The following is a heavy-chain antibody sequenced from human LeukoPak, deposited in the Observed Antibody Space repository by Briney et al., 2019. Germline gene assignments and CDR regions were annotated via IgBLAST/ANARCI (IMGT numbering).Heavy chain of an antibody. D-gene: IGHD3-22*01. J-gene: IGHJ4*02. CDR1: GFTVTSCG. V-gene: IGHV3-33*06. CDR3: AKGTYGRSGDYRTYFDT. CDR2: LWHDGSLQ. Sequence: GGSLRLSCAASGFTVTSCGIHWVCQAPGKGLEWVLLLWHDGSLQYYADSVEGRFTVSRDTSKNTVYLQMDNLRAEDTAVYYCAKGTYGRSGDYRTYFDTWGQGTLVIVSS.